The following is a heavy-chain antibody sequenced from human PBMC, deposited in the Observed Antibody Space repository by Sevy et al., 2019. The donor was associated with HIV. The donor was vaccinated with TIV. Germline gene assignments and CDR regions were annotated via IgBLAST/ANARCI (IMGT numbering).Heavy chain of an antibody. CDR1: GFTFSSYA. CDR2: ISYDGSNK. Sequence: GGSLRLSCAASGFTFSSYAMHWVRQAPGKGLEWVAVISYDGSNKYYADSVKGRFTISRDNSKNTLYLQMNSLRAEDKAVYYCARSALGRYFDWLPSHYYYYYGMDVWGQGTTVTVSS. CDR3: ARSALGRYFDWLPSHYYYYYGMDV. J-gene: IGHJ6*02. D-gene: IGHD3-9*01. V-gene: IGHV3-30-3*01.